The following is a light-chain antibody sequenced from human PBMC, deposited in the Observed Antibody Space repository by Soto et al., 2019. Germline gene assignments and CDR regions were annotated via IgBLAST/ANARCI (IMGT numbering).Light chain of an antibody. V-gene: IGKV1-39*01. CDR1: QSISSY. J-gene: IGKJ4*01. CDR3: QQLESYPST. Sequence: DIQMTHSPSSLFASVGDRITITYLASQSISSYLNWYQQKPGKAPKLLIYAASSLQSGVPSRFSGSGSGTDFTLTISSLQPEDFATYYCQQLESYPSTFGGGTKVDI. CDR2: AAS.